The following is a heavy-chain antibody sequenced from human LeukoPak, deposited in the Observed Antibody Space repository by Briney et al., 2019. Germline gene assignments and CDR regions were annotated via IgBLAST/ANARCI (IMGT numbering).Heavy chain of an antibody. J-gene: IGHJ6*02. Sequence: GGSLRLSCPASGFTFIDYSMCWVRQAPGKGLEWVSSISSSSDYIYYADSVKGRFTISRDNARNSLYLQMNSLRAEDTAVYYCARSRSVSNYKGMDVWGQGTTVTVSS. CDR2: ISSSSDYI. D-gene: IGHD5/OR15-5a*01. CDR1: GFTFIDYS. V-gene: IGHV3-21*01. CDR3: ARSRSVSNYKGMDV.